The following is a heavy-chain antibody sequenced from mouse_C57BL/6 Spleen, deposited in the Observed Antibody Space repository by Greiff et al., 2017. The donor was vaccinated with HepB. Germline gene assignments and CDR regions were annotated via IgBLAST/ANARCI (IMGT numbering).Heavy chain of an antibody. J-gene: IGHJ2*01. V-gene: IGHV1-55*01. CDR2: IYPGSGST. D-gene: IGHD1-1*01. Sequence: QVHVKQPGAELVKPGASVKMSCKASGYTFTSYWITWVKQRPGQGLEWIGDIYPGSGSTNYNEKFKSKATLTVDTSSSTAYMQLSSLTSEDSAVYYCARSLITTVVVPFDYWGQGTTLTVSS. CDR1: GYTFTSYW. CDR3: ARSLITTVVVPFDY.